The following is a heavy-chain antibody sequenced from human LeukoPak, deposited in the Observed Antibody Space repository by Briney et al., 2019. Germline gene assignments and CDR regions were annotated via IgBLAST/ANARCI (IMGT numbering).Heavy chain of an antibody. J-gene: IGHJ4*02. V-gene: IGHV3-15*01. D-gene: IGHD3-10*01. CDR3: TSTITMVRGPRDY. CDR2: IKSKTDGGTT. CDR1: GFTFSNAW. Sequence: GGSLRLSCAASGFTFSNAWMSWVRQAPGKGLEWVGRIKSKTDGGTTDYAAPVKGRFTISRDDSKNTLYLQMNSLKTEDTAVYYCTSTITMVRGPRDYWGQGTLVTVSS.